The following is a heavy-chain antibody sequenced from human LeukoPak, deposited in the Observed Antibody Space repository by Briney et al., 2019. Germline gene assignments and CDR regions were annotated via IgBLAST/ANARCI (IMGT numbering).Heavy chain of an antibody. CDR3: ARRGSGYDFDY. J-gene: IGHJ4*02. V-gene: IGHV1-2*02. CDR2: INPNSGGT. D-gene: IGHD5-12*01. CDR1: GYTFTGYY. Sequence: GASVKVSCKASGYTFTGYYFHWVRQAPGQGLEWMGWINPNSGGTNYAQKFQGRVTMTRDTSTSTVYMELSSLRSEDTAVYYCARRGSGYDFDYWGQGTLVTVSS.